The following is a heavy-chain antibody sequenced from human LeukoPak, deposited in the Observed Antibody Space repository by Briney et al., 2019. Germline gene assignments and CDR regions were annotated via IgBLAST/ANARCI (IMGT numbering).Heavy chain of an antibody. CDR1: GGSISSSSSYY. Sequence: SETLSLTCTVSGGSISSSSSYYWGWVRQPPGKGLEWIGSIYYSGSTYYHPSLKSRVTISVDTSQNHFSLNLNSVTAADTAVYYCARHHHNHCYDYWGQGTLVTVSS. V-gene: IGHV4-39*01. CDR2: IYYSGST. J-gene: IGHJ4*02. D-gene: IGHD1-1*01. CDR3: ARHHHNHCYDY.